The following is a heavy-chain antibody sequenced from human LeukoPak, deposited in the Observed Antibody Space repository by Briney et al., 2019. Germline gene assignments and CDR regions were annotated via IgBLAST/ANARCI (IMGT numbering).Heavy chain of an antibody. V-gene: IGHV3-9*01. CDR2: ISWNSGSI. D-gene: IGHD2-2*01. Sequence: GGSLRLSCAASGFTFDDYAMHWVRQAPGKGLEWVPGISWNSGSIGYADSVKGRFTISRDNAKNSLYLQMNSLRAEDTALYYCAKGPSDIVVVPAARYYFDYWGQGTLVTVSS. CDR1: GFTFDDYA. J-gene: IGHJ4*02. CDR3: AKGPSDIVVVPAARYYFDY.